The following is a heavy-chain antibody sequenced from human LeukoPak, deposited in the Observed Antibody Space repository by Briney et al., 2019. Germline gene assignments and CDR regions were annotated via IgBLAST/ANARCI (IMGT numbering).Heavy chain of an antibody. Sequence: ASVKVSCKASGYTFTGYYMHWVRQAPGQGLEWMGWINPNSGGTNYAQKFQGRVTMTRDTSISTAYMELSRLRSDDTAVYYCARDISGSYSNWFDPWGQGTLVTVSS. D-gene: IGHD3-10*01. CDR2: INPNSGGT. CDR3: ARDISGSYSNWFDP. V-gene: IGHV1-2*02. J-gene: IGHJ5*02. CDR1: GYTFTGYY.